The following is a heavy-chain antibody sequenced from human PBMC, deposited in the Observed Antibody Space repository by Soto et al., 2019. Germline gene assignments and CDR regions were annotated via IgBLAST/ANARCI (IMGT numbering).Heavy chain of an antibody. CDR2: ISSTGATT. Sequence: GGSLRLSCAGSGFIFSTYGVSWVRQAPGKGLEWVSAISSTGATTYYADSVKGRLTISRDNSKSILFLQMNSLSAEETAVYYCVKDGPTYSSGWLLQSWGQGT. CDR3: VKDGPTYSSGWLLQS. CDR1: GFIFSTYG. D-gene: IGHD6-19*01. J-gene: IGHJ4*02. V-gene: IGHV3-23*01.